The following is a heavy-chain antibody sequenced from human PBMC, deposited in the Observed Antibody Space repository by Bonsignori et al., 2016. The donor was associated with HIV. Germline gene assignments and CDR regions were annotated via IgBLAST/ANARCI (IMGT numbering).Heavy chain of an antibody. V-gene: IGHV1-2*02. D-gene: IGHD2-15*01. CDR3: AKRCSGGSCYHDAFDI. CDR2: INPNSGGT. Sequence: WVRQAPGQGLEWMGWINPNSGGTNYAQKFQGRVTMTRDTSISTAYMELSRLRSDDTAVYYCAKRCSGGSCYHDAFDIWGPRDNGHRLL. J-gene: IGHJ3*02.